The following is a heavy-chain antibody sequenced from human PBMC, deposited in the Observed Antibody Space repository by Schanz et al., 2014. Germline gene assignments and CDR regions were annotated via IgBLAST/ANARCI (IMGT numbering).Heavy chain of an antibody. Sequence: EMQLLESGGGLVKPGGSLRLSCVVSGFTFRSYNMNWVRQAPGKGLEWVSSISRNSTYIYYADSVKGRFTISRDNAKNSLYLQMNSLRVEDTAVYYCARDLISSGWYGWGQGTLVTVSS. J-gene: IGHJ4*02. D-gene: IGHD6-19*01. CDR1: GFTFRSYN. CDR3: ARDLISSGWYG. CDR2: ISRNSTYI. V-gene: IGHV3-21*04.